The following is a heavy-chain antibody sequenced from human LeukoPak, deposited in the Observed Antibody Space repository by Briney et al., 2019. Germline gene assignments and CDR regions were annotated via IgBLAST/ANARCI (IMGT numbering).Heavy chain of an antibody. CDR2: IYYSGST. Sequence: SETLSLTCTVSGGSISSYYWSWIRQPPGKGLEWIGYIYYSGSTDYNPSLKSRVTISVDTSKNQFSLKLSSVTAADTAVYYCAREEYCSGGSCYLAFDIWGQGTMVTVSS. CDR1: GGSISSYY. J-gene: IGHJ3*02. D-gene: IGHD2-15*01. CDR3: AREEYCSGGSCYLAFDI. V-gene: IGHV4-59*01.